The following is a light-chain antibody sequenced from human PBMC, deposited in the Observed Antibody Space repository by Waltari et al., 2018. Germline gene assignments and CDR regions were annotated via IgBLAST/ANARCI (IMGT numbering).Light chain of an antibody. CDR3: SSYTTSGTL. J-gene: IGLJ1*01. CDR1: TSDVGGSDY. V-gene: IGLV2-14*03. CDR2: DVS. Sequence: QSALTQPASVSGSPGQSLAISCTGTTSDVGGSDYVSWYQQHPGKAPKLMIYDVSNRPSGVSNRFSGSKSGNTASLTISGLQAEDEADYYCSSYTTSGTLFGTGTKVTVL.